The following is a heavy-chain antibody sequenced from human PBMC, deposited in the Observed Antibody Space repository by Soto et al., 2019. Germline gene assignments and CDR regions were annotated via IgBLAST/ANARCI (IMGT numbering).Heavy chain of an antibody. CDR2: IYYSGST. CDR3: GAAARAYDYSAVDV. CDR1: GGCISSSSYY. J-gene: IGHJ6*02. D-gene: IGHD4-17*01. Sequence: PSESLSLTCTVSGGCISSSSYYWGWIRQPPGKGLEWIGSIYYSGSTYYTPSLKSRVTISVDTSKNQFSLMLRSVTAADTAVYLWGAAARAYDYSAVDVWSHGTTVSVS. V-gene: IGHV4-39*01.